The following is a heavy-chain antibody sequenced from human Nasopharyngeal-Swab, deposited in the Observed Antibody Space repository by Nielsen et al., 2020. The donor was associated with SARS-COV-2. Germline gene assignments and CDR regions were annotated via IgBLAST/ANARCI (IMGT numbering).Heavy chain of an antibody. J-gene: IGHJ4*02. CDR3: ARQGIMGGAGIDV. D-gene: IGHD3-10*01. CDR2: INPIGDRT. Sequence: WVRQAPGQGLEWIGLINPIGDRTRLAQKFEGRVTMTRDMSTATVYLEVASLTSDDTAVYFCARQGIMGGAGIDVWGQGTLVTVSS. V-gene: IGHV1-46*01.